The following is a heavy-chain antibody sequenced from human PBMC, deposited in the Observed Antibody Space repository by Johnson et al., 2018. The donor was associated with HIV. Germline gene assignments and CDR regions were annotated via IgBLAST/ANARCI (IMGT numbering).Heavy chain of an antibody. V-gene: IGHV3-53*01. J-gene: IGHJ3*02. CDR1: GFTVSGHY. Sequence: EVQLVESGGGLIQPGGSLRLSCAASGFTVSGHYMNWVRQAPGKGLEWVSVIYSGDSAYYTHSVKGRFTISRDNYKNTLYLQMNSLRAEDTAVYFCARERMAAAGTDAFDIWGQGTMVTVSS. CDR3: ARERMAAAGTDAFDI. D-gene: IGHD6-13*01. CDR2: IYSGDSA.